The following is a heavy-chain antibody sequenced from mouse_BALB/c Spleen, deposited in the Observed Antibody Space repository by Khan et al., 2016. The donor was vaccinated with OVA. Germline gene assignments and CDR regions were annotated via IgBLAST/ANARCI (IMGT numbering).Heavy chain of an antibody. CDR1: GYSFTVYY. D-gene: IGHD2-14*01. J-gene: IGHJ3*01. V-gene: IGHV1-26*01. CDR2: VNPNTDNT. Sequence: EVQLQQSGPDLVKPGASVKISCKASGYSFTVYYMSWVKQSHGKSLEWIGRVNPNTDNTNYNQEFKGKAILTVDKSSNTAYMELRSLTSEDSAVYFCARGYDFFVSWGQGTVVTVSA. CDR3: ARGYDFFVS.